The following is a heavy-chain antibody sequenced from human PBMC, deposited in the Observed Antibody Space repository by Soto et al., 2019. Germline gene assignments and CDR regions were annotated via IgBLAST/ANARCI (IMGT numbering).Heavy chain of an antibody. J-gene: IGHJ6*02. CDR2: IYPGDSDT. D-gene: IGHD6-19*01. V-gene: IGHV5-51*01. Sequence: GESLQISCKGSGYSFTSYWIGWVRQMPGKGLEWMGIIYPGDSDTRYSPSFQGQVTISADKSISTAYLQWSSLKASDTAMYYCARLAVAGNSYYGMDVWGQGTTVTVSS. CDR1: GYSFTSYW. CDR3: ARLAVAGNSYYGMDV.